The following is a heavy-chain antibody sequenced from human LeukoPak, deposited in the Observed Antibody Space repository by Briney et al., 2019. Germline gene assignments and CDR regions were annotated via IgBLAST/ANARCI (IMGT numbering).Heavy chain of an antibody. CDR2: INPNSGGT. CDR3: ARGRTLRCSGGSCIDY. V-gene: IGHV1-2*02. CDR1: GYTFTGYY. D-gene: IGHD2-15*01. J-gene: IGHJ4*02. Sequence: ASVKVSCKASGYTFTGYYMHWVRQAPGQGLEWMGWINPNSGGTNYAQKFQGRVTMTRDTSISTAYMELSRLRSDDTAVYYCARGRTLRCSGGSCIDYWGQGTLVTVSS.